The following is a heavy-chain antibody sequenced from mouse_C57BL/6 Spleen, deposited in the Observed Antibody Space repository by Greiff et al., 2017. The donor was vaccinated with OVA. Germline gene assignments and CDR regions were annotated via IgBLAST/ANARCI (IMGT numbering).Heavy chain of an antibody. V-gene: IGHV1-26*01. J-gene: IGHJ2*01. CDR1: GYTFTDYY. CDR2: INPNNGGT. D-gene: IGHD2-1*01. CDR3: ARWELRYFDY. Sequence: EVQLQQSGPELVKPGASVKISCKASGYTFTDYYMNWVKQSHGKSLEWIGDINPNNGGTSYNQKFKGKATLTVDKSSSTAYMELRSLTSEDSAVYYCARWELRYFDYWGQGTTLTVSS.